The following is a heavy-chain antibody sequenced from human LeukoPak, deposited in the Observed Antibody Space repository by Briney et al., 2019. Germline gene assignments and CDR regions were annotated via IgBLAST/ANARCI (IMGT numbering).Heavy chain of an antibody. Sequence: GGSLRLSCAASGFTFSSYGMSWVRQAPGKGLEWVSAISGSGGSTYYADSVKGRFTISRDNAKNSLYLQMNSLRAEDTAVYYCAREPTIFGVVTSSNFDYWGQGTLVTVSS. CDR1: GFTFSSYG. CDR3: AREPTIFGVVTSSNFDY. D-gene: IGHD3-3*01. J-gene: IGHJ4*02. CDR2: ISGSGGST. V-gene: IGHV3-23*01.